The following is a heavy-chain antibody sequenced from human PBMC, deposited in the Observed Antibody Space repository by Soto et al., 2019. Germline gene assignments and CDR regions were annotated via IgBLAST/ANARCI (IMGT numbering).Heavy chain of an antibody. D-gene: IGHD3-16*01. V-gene: IGHV3-23*01. CDR3: AKGLRRLLRTQYYYGLDV. Sequence: PGGSLRLSCAASGFTFSPYAMTWVRQAPGKGLEWVSSISGSGGNTNYADSVKGRFTVSRDNSKRTLSLQMNSLTEEDTAIYYCAKGLRRLLRTQYYYGLDVWGRGTTFTVSS. CDR1: GFTFSPYA. J-gene: IGHJ6*02. CDR2: ISGSGGNT.